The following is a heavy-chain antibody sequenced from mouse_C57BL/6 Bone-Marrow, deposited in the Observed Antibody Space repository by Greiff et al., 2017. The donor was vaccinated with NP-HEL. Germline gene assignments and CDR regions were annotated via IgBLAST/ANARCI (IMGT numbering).Heavy chain of an antibody. Sequence: EVMLVESGGGLVKPGGSLKLSCAASGFTFSSYAMSWVRQTPEKRLEWVATISDGGSYTYYPDNVKGRFTISRDNAKNNLYLQMSHLKSEDTAMYYCARGGAYDPWFAYWGQGTLVTVSA. CDR3: ARGGAYDPWFAY. D-gene: IGHD2-3*01. J-gene: IGHJ3*01. CDR1: GFTFSSYA. V-gene: IGHV5-4*03. CDR2: ISDGGSYT.